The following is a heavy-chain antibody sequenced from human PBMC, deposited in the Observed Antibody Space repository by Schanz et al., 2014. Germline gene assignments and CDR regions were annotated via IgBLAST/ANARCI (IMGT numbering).Heavy chain of an antibody. V-gene: IGHV3-66*01. CDR3: ARDKNYDDSAEYGMDV. D-gene: IGHD3-22*01. CDR1: GFTFDNYA. J-gene: IGHJ6*02. CDR2: IYGGST. Sequence: EVQLVESGGGLVQPGRSLRLSCAASGFTFDNYAMHWVRQAPGKGLEWVSFIYGGSTYYTDSVKGRFTISRDNSKNTLYLQMNSLRAEDAAVYRCARDKNYDDSAEYGMDVWGQGTTVTVSS.